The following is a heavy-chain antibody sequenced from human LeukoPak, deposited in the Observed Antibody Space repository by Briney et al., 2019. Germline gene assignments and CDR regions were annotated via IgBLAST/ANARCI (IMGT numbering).Heavy chain of an antibody. CDR3: AREITTVTTVAMDV. D-gene: IGHD4-17*01. Sequence: PGGSLRLSCAASGFTFSDYYMSWIRQAPGKGLEWVSYIRSGGSTIYYADSVKGRFTISRDNAKNSLYLQMNSLRAEDMAVYYCAREITTVTTVAMDVWGQGTTVTVSS. V-gene: IGHV3-11*01. CDR2: IRSGGSTI. J-gene: IGHJ6*02. CDR1: GFTFSDYY.